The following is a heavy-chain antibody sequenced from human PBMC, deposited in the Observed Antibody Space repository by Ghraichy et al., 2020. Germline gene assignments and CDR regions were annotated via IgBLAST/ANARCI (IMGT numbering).Heavy chain of an antibody. CDR1: GFTVITTD. CDR3: ASSRSMDV. Sequence: GRSLRLSCAASGFTVITTDMTWVRQAPGKGLEWVSTIYGGGSTYYADSVQGRFSVSRDNSKNTLYLQMNSLRAEDTGVYFCASSRSMDVWGQGTTVTVSS. CDR2: IYGGGST. J-gene: IGHJ6*02. V-gene: IGHV3-66*01.